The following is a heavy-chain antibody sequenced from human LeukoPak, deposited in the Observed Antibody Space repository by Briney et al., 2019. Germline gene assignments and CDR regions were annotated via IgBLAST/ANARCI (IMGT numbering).Heavy chain of an antibody. CDR2: IYHSGST. J-gene: IGHJ4*02. CDR1: GYSISSGYY. D-gene: IGHD4-17*01. CDR3: ARRRYAYGDYVY. Sequence: SETLSLTCTVSGYSISSGYYWGWIRQPPGKGLEWIGSIYHSGSTNNNPSLKSRVTMSVDTSKNQFSLNLTSVTAADTAMYYCARRRYAYGDYVYWGQGTLVTVSS. V-gene: IGHV4-38-2*02.